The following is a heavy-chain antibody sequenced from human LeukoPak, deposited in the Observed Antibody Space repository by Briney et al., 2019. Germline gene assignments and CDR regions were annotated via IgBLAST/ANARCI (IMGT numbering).Heavy chain of an antibody. V-gene: IGHV3-74*01. J-gene: IGHJ4*02. Sequence: PGGSLRLSCAASGFTFSSYWMHWVRQAPGQGLVWVSRINSDGSSTTYADSVKGRFTISRDNAKNTLYLQMNSLRAGDTAVYYCARVEPIRLLVDYWGQGTLVTVSS. CDR2: INSDGSST. D-gene: IGHD3-3*01. CDR1: GFTFSSYW. CDR3: ARVEPIRLLVDY.